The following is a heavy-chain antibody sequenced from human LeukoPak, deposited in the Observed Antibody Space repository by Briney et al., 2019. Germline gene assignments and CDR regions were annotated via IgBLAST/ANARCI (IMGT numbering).Heavy chain of an antibody. V-gene: IGHV4-28*06. D-gene: IGHD3-10*01. CDR1: GYSISSSNW. CDR2: IYYSGRT. Sequence: PSDTLSLTCAVSGYSISSSNWWGWIRQPPGKGLEWIGYIYYSGRTNYNPSLKSRVTMSVDTSENRFSLKLSSVTALDTAVYYCARSRFDAFDIWGQGTMVTVSS. J-gene: IGHJ3*02. CDR3: ARSRFDAFDI.